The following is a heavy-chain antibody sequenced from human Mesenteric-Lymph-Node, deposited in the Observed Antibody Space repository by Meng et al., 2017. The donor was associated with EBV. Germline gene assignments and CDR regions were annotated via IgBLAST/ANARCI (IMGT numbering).Heavy chain of an antibody. CDR3: ARERLATRPGDY. Sequence: QVQRRQWGAGRFGPSETLSLTWAFAGGSFSDDYWSWIRQTPGKGLEWIGDINHSGNTNYNPSLMSRVTFSVDTSKNQFSLTLTSVTAADTGVYYCARERLATRPGDYWGQGTLVTVSS. J-gene: IGHJ4*02. V-gene: IGHV4-34*01. CDR2: INHSGNT. CDR1: GGSFSDDY. D-gene: IGHD7-27*01.